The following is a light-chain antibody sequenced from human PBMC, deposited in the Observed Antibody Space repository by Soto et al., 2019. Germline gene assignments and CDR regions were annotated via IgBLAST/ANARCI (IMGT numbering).Light chain of an antibody. J-gene: IGKJ5*01. Sequence: DIQMTQSPSSLSASVGDRVTITCRASQGIKNYLAWYQQKPGKVPKLLIYGASTLRSGVPSRFSGSGSGTDFTLTISSLQPEDVATYYCQKYNSALSLTFGQGTRLEIK. CDR1: QGIKNY. V-gene: IGKV1-27*01. CDR3: QKYNSALSLT. CDR2: GAS.